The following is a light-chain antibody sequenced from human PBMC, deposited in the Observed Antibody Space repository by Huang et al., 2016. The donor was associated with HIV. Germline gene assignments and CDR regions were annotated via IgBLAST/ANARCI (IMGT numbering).Light chain of an antibody. Sequence: EIVMTQYPATLSVSPGERATLSCRASESVDNNLAWYQQRSGQDPSLLIYGASTRAAGVPARFSGSGSGTEFTLTISSLQSEDFAVYHCQQYNDWPITFGQGTRLEIK. J-gene: IGKJ5*01. CDR1: ESVDNN. CDR3: QQYNDWPIT. V-gene: IGKV3-15*01. CDR2: GAS.